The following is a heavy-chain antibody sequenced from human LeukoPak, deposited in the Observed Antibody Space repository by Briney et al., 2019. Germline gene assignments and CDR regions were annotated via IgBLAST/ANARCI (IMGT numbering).Heavy chain of an antibody. V-gene: IGHV3-23*01. CDR1: GFTFSDYA. Sequence: GGSLRLSCAASGFTFSDYAMTWVHQGPGKGREWVSATSGNSATTDYADSVKGRFTISRDNSTDTMYLQVNSLRVEDTAVYYCAKDHGPWRDRAFGSGGLAYWGQGTLVTVSS. J-gene: IGHJ4*02. CDR2: TSGNSATT. CDR3: AKDHGPWRDRAFGSGGLAY. D-gene: IGHD3-10*01.